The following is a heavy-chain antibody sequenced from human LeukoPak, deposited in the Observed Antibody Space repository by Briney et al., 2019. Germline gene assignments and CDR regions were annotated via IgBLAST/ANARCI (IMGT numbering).Heavy chain of an antibody. J-gene: IGHJ3*02. CDR3: ARDFTETFGELSI. Sequence: PGGSLRLSCAASGFTFSTYWMNWVRQAPGEGVEWVSYISSSSSTIYYADSVKGRFTISRDNAKNSLYLQMNSLRDEDTAVYYCARDFTETFGELSIWGQGTMVTVSS. CDR1: GFTFSTYW. V-gene: IGHV3-48*02. D-gene: IGHD3-10*01. CDR2: ISSSSSTI.